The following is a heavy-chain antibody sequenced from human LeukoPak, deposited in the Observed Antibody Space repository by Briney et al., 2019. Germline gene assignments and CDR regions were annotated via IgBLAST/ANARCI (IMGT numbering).Heavy chain of an antibody. CDR1: GYSFTTYW. CDR3: ARSFPSGNYETFDY. CDR2: IYPGDSDT. Sequence: GESLKISCRGSGYSFTTYWIGWVRQMPGKGLEWMGIIYPGDSDTRYSPSFQGQVTISADRSISTAYLQWSSLRASDTAMYYCARSFPSGNYETFDYWGQGTLVTVSS. J-gene: IGHJ4*02. V-gene: IGHV5-51*01. D-gene: IGHD1-26*01.